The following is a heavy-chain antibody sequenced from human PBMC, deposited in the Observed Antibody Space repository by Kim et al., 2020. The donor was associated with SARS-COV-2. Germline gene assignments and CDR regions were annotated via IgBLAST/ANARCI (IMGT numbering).Heavy chain of an antibody. CDR1: KFSFSNFA. CDR3: AKDRGRLLDYWSIDS. V-gene: IGHV3-9*01. J-gene: IGHJ5*01. CDR2: INWNSAKI. D-gene: IGHD1-1*01. Sequence: GGSLRLSCAASKFSFSNFAMHWVRQVPGKGLEWVSGINWNSAKIAYADSVKGRFTISRDNAKKALYLQINSLRPEDTAVYYCAKDRGRLLDYWSIDSWG.